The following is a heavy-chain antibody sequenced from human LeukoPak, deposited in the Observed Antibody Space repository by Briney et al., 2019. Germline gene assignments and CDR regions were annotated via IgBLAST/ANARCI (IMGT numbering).Heavy chain of an antibody. Sequence: ASVKVSCKASGYTFTGYYMHRVRQAPGQGLEWMGWINLNSGGTNYAQKFQGRVTMTRDTSISTAYMELSRLRSDDTAVYYCARIGSRIVGAIDVWGKGTTVTVSS. J-gene: IGHJ6*04. CDR3: ARIGSRIVGAIDV. CDR2: INLNSGGT. D-gene: IGHD1-26*01. V-gene: IGHV1-2*02. CDR1: GYTFTGYY.